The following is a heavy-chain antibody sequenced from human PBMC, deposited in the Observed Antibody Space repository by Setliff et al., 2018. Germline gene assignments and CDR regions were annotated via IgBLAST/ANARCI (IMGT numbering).Heavy chain of an antibody. CDR1: GYTFTSYG. J-gene: IGHJ4*02. CDR3: ATSTWELGGFDY. CDR2: ISAYNGNT. D-gene: IGHD1-26*01. V-gene: IGHV1-18*01. Sequence: ASVKVSCKASGYTFTSYGISWVRQAPGQGLEWMGWISAYNGNTNYAQKLQGRVTMTEDTSTDTAYMELSSLRSEDTAVYYCATSTWELGGFDYWGQGTLVTV.